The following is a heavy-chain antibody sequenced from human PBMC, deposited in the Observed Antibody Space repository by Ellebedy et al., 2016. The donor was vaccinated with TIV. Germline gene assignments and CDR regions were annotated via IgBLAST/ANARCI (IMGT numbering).Heavy chain of an antibody. CDR1: GFTFSNAW. CDR2: IKTKTDGGTT. V-gene: IGHV3-15*07. Sequence: PGGSLRLSCAASGFTFSNAWMNWVRQAPGKGLEWVGRIKTKTDGGTTDYAAPVKGRFIISRDDSKNTLYLQMNSLRTEDTGVYYCARETYNDVDLEVWGVLDIWGQGTMVTVSS. CDR3: ARETYNDVDLEVWGVLDI. D-gene: IGHD1-1*01. J-gene: IGHJ3*02.